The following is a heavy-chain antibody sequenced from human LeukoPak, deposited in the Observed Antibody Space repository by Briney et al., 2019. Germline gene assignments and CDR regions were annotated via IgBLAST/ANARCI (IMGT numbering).Heavy chain of an antibody. J-gene: IGHJ4*02. CDR3: AKEESSGWTLGY. V-gene: IGHV3-30*18. CDR2: ISYDGSNK. CDR1: GFTFSSYG. Sequence: GRSLRLSCAASGFTFSSYGMHWVRQAPGKGLEWVAVISYDGSNKYYADSVKGRFTISRDNSKNTLYLQMNSLRAEDTAVYYCAKEESSGWTLGYWGQGTLVTVSS. D-gene: IGHD6-19*01.